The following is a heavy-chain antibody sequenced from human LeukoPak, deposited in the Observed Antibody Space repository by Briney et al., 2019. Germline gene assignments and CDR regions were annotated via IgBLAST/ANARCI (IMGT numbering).Heavy chain of an antibody. CDR2: ITGSGGFT. CDR1: GFIFSNYA. V-gene: IGHV3-23*01. J-gene: IGHJ4*02. CDR3: VRSLDY. Sequence: GGSLRLSCAASGFIFSNYAMNWVRQAPGKGLEWVSVITGSGGFTQYADSVKGRFTISRDNSKNTVYLQMNSLRVEDTALYYCVRSLDYWGQGTLVTVSS.